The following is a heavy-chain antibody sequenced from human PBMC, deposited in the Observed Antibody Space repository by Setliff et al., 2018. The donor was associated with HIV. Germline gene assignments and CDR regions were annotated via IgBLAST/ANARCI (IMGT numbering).Heavy chain of an antibody. Sequence: ASVKVSCKASGYTLTGYYMHWVRLAPGLGLEWMGWINPHSGNTEFAQRFQGRITMTRDTSLITRTRDRPITTVYMELTRLTSDDTATYYCARNPIQIRRWSPGETWFDTWGQGTLVTVS. J-gene: IGHJ5*02. CDR3: ARNPIQIRRWSPGETWFDT. CDR2: INPHSGNT. D-gene: IGHD7-27*01. V-gene: IGHV1-2*02. CDR1: GYTLTGYY.